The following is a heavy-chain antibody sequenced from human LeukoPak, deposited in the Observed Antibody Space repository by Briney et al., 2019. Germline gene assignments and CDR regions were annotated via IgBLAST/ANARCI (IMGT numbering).Heavy chain of an antibody. CDR2: ISGSGGST. V-gene: IGHV3-23*01. Sequence: PGGSLRLSCAASGFTFSSYAMSWVRQAPGKGLEWVSAISGSGGSTYYADSVKGRFTISRDNSKNTLYLQMNSLRAEDTAVYYCAKHVLLWFGESHFDYWGQGTLVTVSS. J-gene: IGHJ4*02. CDR3: AKHVLLWFGESHFDY. D-gene: IGHD3-10*01. CDR1: GFTFSSYA.